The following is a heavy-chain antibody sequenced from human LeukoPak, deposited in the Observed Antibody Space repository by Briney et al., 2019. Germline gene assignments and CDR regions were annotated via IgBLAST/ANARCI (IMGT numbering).Heavy chain of an antibody. CDR3: AREGVGYPDAFDI. D-gene: IGHD2-15*01. Sequence: GGSLRLSCAASGFTVSNNYMSWVRQAPGKGLEGVSVFYSGGSTYYADSVKGRFTSSRDNAKNTLYLQMNSLRAEDTAVYYCAREGVGYPDAFDIWGQGTMVTVSS. CDR2: FYSGGST. J-gene: IGHJ3*02. V-gene: IGHV3-53*01. CDR1: GFTVSNNY.